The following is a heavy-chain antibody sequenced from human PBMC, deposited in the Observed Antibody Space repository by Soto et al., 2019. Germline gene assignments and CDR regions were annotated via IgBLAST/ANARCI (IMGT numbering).Heavy chain of an antibody. Sequence: GGFLRLSWAASGVSFSSAWISWVRQAPGKGLEWVGRIKSKIDGGTTDFAESVKGRFAISRDDSNDMTYMQMNSLKTEDTAVYYCTTDSLFPMTLVRFDLWVHGTLVTVSS. CDR2: IKSKIDGGTT. V-gene: IGHV3-15*07. J-gene: IGHJ4*01. CDR3: TTDSLFPMTLVRFDL. D-gene: IGHD2-21*01. CDR1: GVSFSSAW.